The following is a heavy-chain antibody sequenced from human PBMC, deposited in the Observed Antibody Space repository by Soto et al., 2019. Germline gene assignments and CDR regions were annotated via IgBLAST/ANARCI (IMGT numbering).Heavy chain of an antibody. D-gene: IGHD5-18*01. J-gene: IGHJ4*02. CDR3: ASGVNGDTAIAY. Sequence: SETLSLTCAVSGGSISSSNWWSWVRQPPGKGLEWIGEIYHSGSTNYNPSLKSRATISVDKSKNQFSLKLSSVTAADTAVYYCASGVNGDTAIAYWGQGTLVTVSS. CDR2: IYHSGST. CDR1: GGSISSSNW. V-gene: IGHV4-4*02.